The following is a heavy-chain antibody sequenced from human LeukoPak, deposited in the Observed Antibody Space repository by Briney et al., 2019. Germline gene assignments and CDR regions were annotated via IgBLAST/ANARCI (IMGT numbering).Heavy chain of an antibody. D-gene: IGHD3-16*01. V-gene: IGHV3-48*01. Sequence: PGGSLRLSCAASGFTFSSYSMNWVRQAPGKGLEWVSYISSSSSTIYYADSVKGRFTISRDNAKNSLYLQMNSLRAEDTAVYYCAREGVDRRGVYYYYMDVWGKGTTVTISS. J-gene: IGHJ6*03. CDR1: GFTFSSYS. CDR3: AREGVDRRGVYYYYMDV. CDR2: ISSSSSTI.